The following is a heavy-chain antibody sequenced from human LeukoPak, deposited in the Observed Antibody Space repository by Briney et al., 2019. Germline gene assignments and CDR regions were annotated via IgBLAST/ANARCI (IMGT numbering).Heavy chain of an antibody. J-gene: IGHJ4*02. Sequence: GGSLRLSCAASGFAFSTYGMSWVRQAPGKGLEWVSAISGNGGSTYFADSVKGRFTVSTDNSKSRLFLQMNSLRAEDTAVYYCAKEWYYDILTGNFDHWGQGTLVTVSS. CDR2: ISGNGGST. CDR3: AKEWYYDILTGNFDH. V-gene: IGHV3-23*01. D-gene: IGHD3-9*01. CDR1: GFAFSTYG.